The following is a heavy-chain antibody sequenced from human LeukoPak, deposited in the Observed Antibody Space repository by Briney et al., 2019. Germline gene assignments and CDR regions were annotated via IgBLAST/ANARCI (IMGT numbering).Heavy chain of an antibody. J-gene: IGHJ5*02. CDR1: GGSISSYY. CDR2: IYYSGST. D-gene: IGHD3-3*01. V-gene: IGHV4-59*01. CDR3: ARGDDFWSGYPGSPHWFDP. Sequence: NPSETLSLTCTVSGGSISSYYWSWIRQPPGKGLEWIGNIYYSGSTIYNPSLKSRVTMSVDTSKNQFSLKLSSVTAADTAVYYCARGDDFWSGYPGSPHWFDPWGQGTLVTVSS.